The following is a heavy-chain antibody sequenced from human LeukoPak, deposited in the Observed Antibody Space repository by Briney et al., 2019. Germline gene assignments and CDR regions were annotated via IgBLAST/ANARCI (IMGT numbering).Heavy chain of an antibody. J-gene: IGHJ4*02. D-gene: IGHD1-26*01. CDR2: LSYSGTT. Sequence: SDSLSLTCTVSGGSISSGRSFWQWVRQPPGEGPGWVGSLSYSGTTYHNPSLKSRVTISVDPSKNQFSLKVSSLIDADTAVYYCARRERWDLPPDYWGQGTLVTVSS. CDR1: GGSISSGRSF. CDR3: ARRERWDLPPDY. V-gene: IGHV4-39*01.